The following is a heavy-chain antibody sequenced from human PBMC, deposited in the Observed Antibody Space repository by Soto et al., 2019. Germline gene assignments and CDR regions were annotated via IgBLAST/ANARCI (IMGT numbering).Heavy chain of an antibody. CDR1: GGTFSSYA. Sequence: QVQLVQSGAEVKKPGSSVKVSCKASGGTFSSYAISWVRQAPGQGLEWMGGIIPIFGTANYAQKFKGRVTITADESTSTDYMELSSLTSEDTAVYYCANQMGLYSSSSWFDPWGQGTLVTVSS. D-gene: IGHD6-6*01. J-gene: IGHJ5*02. CDR2: IIPIFGTA. CDR3: ANQMGLYSSSSWFDP. V-gene: IGHV1-69*01.